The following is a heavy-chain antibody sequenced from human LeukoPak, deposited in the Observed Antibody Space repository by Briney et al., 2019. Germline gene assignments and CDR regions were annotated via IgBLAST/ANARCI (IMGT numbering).Heavy chain of an antibody. J-gene: IGHJ3*02. CDR2: INHSGST. V-gene: IGHV4-34*01. Sequence: PSETLSLTCAVYGGSFSGYYWSWIRQPPGKGLEWIGEINHSGSTYYNPSLKSRVTISVDTSKNQFSLKLSSVTAADTAVYYCARAGTQSRRGSSIAARRTVGHDAFDIWGQGTMVTVSS. CDR1: GGSFSGYY. CDR3: ARAGTQSRRGSSIAARRTVGHDAFDI. D-gene: IGHD6-6*01.